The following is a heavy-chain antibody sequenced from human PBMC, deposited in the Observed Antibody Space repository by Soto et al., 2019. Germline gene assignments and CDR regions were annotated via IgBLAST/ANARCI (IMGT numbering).Heavy chain of an antibody. CDR3: ATRSAAASFYGLDV. V-gene: IGHV4-39*02. CDR2: IYYSGST. D-gene: IGHD6-13*01. CDR1: GGSIRSSSYY. J-gene: IGHJ6*02. Sequence: SETLSLTCTLSGGSIRSSSYYWGWIRQPPGKGLEWIGNIYYSGSTYYNPSLKGRVTISVDTSKNHFSLKLSSVTAADTAVYYCATRSAAASFYGLDVWGQGTTVT.